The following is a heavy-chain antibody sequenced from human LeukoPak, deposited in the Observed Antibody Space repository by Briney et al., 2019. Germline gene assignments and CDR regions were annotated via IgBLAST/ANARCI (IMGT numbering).Heavy chain of an antibody. CDR1: GGSVSSGSYY. CDR2: IYDSGST. J-gene: IGHJ4*02. V-gene: IGHV4-61*01. Sequence: SETLSLTCTVSGGSVSSGSYYWSWIRRPPGKGLEWIGNIYDSGSTNYNPSLKSRVTISVDTSKNQCSLKLSSVTAADTAVYYCARQSISGSSLSYFDYWGQGTLVNVSS. D-gene: IGHD3-22*01. CDR3: ARQSISGSSLSYFDY.